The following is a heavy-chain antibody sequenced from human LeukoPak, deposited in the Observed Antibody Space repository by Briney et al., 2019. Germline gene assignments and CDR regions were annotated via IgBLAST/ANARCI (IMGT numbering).Heavy chain of an antibody. V-gene: IGHV4-30-4*01. CDR1: GGSVSSGDYY. D-gene: IGHD1-26*01. J-gene: IGHJ4*02. Sequence: SQTLSLTCTVSGGSVSSGDYYWSWIRQPPGKGLEWIGNMYYSGSTYYNPSLKSRVTISVDTSKNQFSLKLSSVTAADTAVYYCVRRMVGAIRPFDYWGQGTLVTVSS. CDR3: VRRMVGAIRPFDY. CDR2: MYYSGST.